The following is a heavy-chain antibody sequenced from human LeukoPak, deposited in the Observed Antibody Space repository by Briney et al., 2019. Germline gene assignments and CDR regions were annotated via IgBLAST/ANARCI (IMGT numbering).Heavy chain of an antibody. CDR2: ISYDGSNK. Sequence: GGSLRLSCAASGFTFSSYAMHWVRQAPGKGLEWVAVISYDGSNKYYADSVKGRFTISRDNSKNTLYLQMISLRAEDTAVYYCARDRVGRAYYYYMDVWGKGTTVTVSS. CDR1: GFTFSSYA. V-gene: IGHV3-30-3*01. D-gene: IGHD1-26*01. CDR3: ARDRVGRAYYYYMDV. J-gene: IGHJ6*03.